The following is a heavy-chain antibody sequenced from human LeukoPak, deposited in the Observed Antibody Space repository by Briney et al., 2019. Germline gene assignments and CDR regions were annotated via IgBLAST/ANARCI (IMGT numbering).Heavy chain of an antibody. CDR2: IYPGDSDT. Sequence: GESLKISCKGSGYSFTSYWIGWVRQMPGKGLEWMGIIYPGDSDTRYSPSFQGQVTISADKSISTAYLQWSSLKASDTAMYYCARTQSELRYFDWFFDYWGQGTLVTVSS. CDR1: GYSFTSYW. V-gene: IGHV5-51*01. CDR3: ARTQSELRYFDWFFDY. D-gene: IGHD3-9*01. J-gene: IGHJ4*02.